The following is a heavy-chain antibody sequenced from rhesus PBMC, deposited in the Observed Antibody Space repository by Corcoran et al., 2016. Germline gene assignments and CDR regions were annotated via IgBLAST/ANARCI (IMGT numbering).Heavy chain of an antibody. V-gene: IGHV4-93*01. J-gene: IGHJ6*01. Sequence: QVQLQESGPGLVKPSETLSLTCAVSGGSISSSNWWSWIRQSPGKGLEWIGGIYGSVGSTEYNPPLTSRVNSSKDKSKNQFSMKLSSVTAADTAVYYCASGAYCSGGFCPSYGLDSWGQGVVVTVSS. D-gene: IGHD2-39*02. CDR2: IYGSVGST. CDR1: GGSISSSNW. CDR3: ASGAYCSGGFCPSYGLDS.